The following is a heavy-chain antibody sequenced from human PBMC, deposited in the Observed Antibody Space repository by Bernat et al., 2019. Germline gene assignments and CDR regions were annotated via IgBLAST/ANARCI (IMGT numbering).Heavy chain of an antibody. CDR3: TPEYYYDGTLRHAHYFQN. D-gene: IGHD3-22*01. CDR2: IKSKTDGGTT. CDR1: GFTFINAW. J-gene: IGHJ1*01. V-gene: IGHV3-15*01. Sequence: VQRVESGGGLVKPGGSLRLSCAAPGFTFINAWISWVRQAPGKGLEWVVRIKSKTDGGTTDYAAPVKGRFTISRDDSKNTLYLQLNSLKTEDTAVYYCTPEYYYDGTLRHAHYFQNWGQGTLVTVSP.